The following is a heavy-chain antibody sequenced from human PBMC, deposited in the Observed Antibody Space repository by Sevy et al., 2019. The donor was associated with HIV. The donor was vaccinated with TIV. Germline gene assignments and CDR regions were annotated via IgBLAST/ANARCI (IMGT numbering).Heavy chain of an antibody. CDR3: ATTKDYYDSSGYPFDY. J-gene: IGHJ4*02. Sequence: ASVKVSCKLSGYTLTDFSMHWVRQAPGKGLEWVATFDPEDGRTNYAQKFQGRVTMTEDTSTDTAYMELNSLRSDDTAVYYCATTKDYYDSSGYPFDYWGQGTQVTVSS. D-gene: IGHD3-22*01. CDR1: GYTLTDFS. V-gene: IGHV1-24*01. CDR2: FDPEDGRT.